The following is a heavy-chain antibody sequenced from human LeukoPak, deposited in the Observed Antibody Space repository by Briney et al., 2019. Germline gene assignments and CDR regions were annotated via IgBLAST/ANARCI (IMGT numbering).Heavy chain of an antibody. J-gene: IGHJ5*02. V-gene: IGHV5-51*01. CDR2: IYPGDSDT. CDR1: GYSFTSYW. Sequence: GESLKISCKGSGYSFTSYWIGWVRQMPGKGLEWMGIIYPGDSDTRYSPSFQGQATISADKSISTAYLQWSSLKASDTAMYYCARQAGSGSYYAGGNWFDPWGQGTLVTVSS. D-gene: IGHD3-10*01. CDR3: ARQAGSGSYYAGGNWFDP.